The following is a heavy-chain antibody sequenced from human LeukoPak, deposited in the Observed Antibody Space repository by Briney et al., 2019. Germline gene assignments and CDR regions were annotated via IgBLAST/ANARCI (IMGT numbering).Heavy chain of an antibody. CDR1: GYTFTSYG. D-gene: IGHD3-10*01. V-gene: IGHV1-18*04. CDR3: ARVFPITMVRGVLDDYYGMDV. J-gene: IGHJ6*04. Sequence: ASVKVSCKASGYTFTSYGISWVRQAPGQGLXXXXXXXXXXXNTNYAQKLQGRVTMTTDTSTSTAYMELRSLRSDDTAVYYCARVFPITMVRGVLDDYYGMDVWGKGTTVTVSS. CDR2: XXXXXXNT.